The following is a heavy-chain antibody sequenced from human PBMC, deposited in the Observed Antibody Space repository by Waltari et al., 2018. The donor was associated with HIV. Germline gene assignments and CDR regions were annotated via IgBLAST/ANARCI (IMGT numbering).Heavy chain of an antibody. CDR1: GFTFSRYA. V-gene: IGHV3-23*01. J-gene: IGHJ5*02. CDR2: ISGSGVRT. D-gene: IGHD4-4*01. CDR3: AKDLGTTVTTGFVGWFDP. Sequence: EVQLLESGGGLVQPGGSLRLSCAASGFTFSRYAMSWVRPAPGKGLEWVSVISGSGVRTYYPDSVKGRFTISRDNSKNTLYLQMNSLRAEDTAVYYCAKDLGTTVTTGFVGWFDPWGQGTLVTVSS.